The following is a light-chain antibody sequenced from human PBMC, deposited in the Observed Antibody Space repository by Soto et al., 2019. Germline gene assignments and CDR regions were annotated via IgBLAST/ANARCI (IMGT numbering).Light chain of an antibody. CDR1: QSVSNSY. CDR2: GAS. Sequence: EIVLTQSPGTLSLSPGERATLSCRASQSVSNSYLAWYQQKPGQGPRLLIHGASSRATGIPDRFSGSGSGTDFTLTISRLEPEDFAVYYCQQYAGSPSTFGQGTKVEI. CDR3: QQYAGSPST. J-gene: IGKJ1*01. V-gene: IGKV3-20*01.